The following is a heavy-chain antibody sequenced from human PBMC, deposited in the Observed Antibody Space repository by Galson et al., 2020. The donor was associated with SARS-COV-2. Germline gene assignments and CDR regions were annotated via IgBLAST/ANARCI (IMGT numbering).Heavy chain of an antibody. D-gene: IGHD3-3*01. Sequence: SETLSLTCTVSGGSISSGGYYWSWIRQHPGKGLEWIGYIYYSGSTYYNPSLKSRVTISVDTSKNQFSLKLSSVTAADTAVYYCARAPIFGVVIMAFDYWGQGTLVTVSS. J-gene: IGHJ4*02. CDR3: ARAPIFGVVIMAFDY. V-gene: IGHV4-31*03. CDR2: IYYSGST. CDR1: GGSISSGGYY.